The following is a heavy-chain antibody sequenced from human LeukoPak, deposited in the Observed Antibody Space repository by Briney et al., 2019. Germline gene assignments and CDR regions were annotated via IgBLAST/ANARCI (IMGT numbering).Heavy chain of an antibody. Sequence: KSSETLSLTCTVSGGSISSNSYYWGWMRQPPGKGLEWIGSIYYSGSTYYNPSLKSRVTISVDTSRNQFSLKLNSVTAADTAVFYCARREWSSTPFDYCGQGTLVTVSS. CDR3: ARREWSSTPFDY. D-gene: IGHD2-8*01. V-gene: IGHV4-39*01. J-gene: IGHJ4*02. CDR2: IYYSGST. CDR1: GGSISSNSYY.